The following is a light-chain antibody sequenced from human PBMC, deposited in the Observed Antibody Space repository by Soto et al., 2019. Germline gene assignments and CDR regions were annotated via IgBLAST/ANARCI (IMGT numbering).Light chain of an antibody. CDR2: LEGSGSY. Sequence: QPVLTQSSSASASLGSSVKLTCTLSSGHSGYIITWHQQQPGKAPRYLMKLEGSGSYNKGSGVPDRFSGSSSGADRYLTISNLQFEDEADYYCGTWDSNTRVFGGGTKLTVL. J-gene: IGLJ3*02. CDR3: GTWDSNTRV. CDR1: SGHSGYI. V-gene: IGLV4-60*02.